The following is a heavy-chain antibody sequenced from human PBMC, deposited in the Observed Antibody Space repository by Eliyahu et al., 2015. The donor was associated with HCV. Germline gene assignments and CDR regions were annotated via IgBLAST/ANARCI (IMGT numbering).Heavy chain of an antibody. CDR3: ARGKRAVAGVDY. J-gene: IGHJ4*02. D-gene: IGHD6-19*01. Sequence: EVQLVESGGGLVQPGGSLRLSCAASGFTFSSYSXHWVRQAPGKGLVWVSRLNTNGSSTAYADSVKGRFTISRDNAKNXLYLQMNSLRVDDTAVYYCARGKRAVAGVDYWGLGTRVTVSS. CDR1: GFTFSSYS. V-gene: IGHV3-74*01. CDR2: LNTNGSST.